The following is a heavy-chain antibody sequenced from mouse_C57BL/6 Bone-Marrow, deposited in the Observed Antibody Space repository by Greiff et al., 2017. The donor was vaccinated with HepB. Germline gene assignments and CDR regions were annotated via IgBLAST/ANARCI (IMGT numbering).Heavy chain of an antibody. CDR1: GFNIKDDY. CDR2: IDPENGDT. Sequence: VQLQQSGAELVRPGASVKLSCTASGFNIKDDYMHWVKQRPEQGLEWIGWIDPENGDTEYASKFQGKATITADTSSNTAYRQRSSLTSEDTAVYYCTTVLRSGFAYWGQGTLVTVSA. CDR3: TTVLRSGFAY. V-gene: IGHV14-4*01. J-gene: IGHJ3*01. D-gene: IGHD1-1*01.